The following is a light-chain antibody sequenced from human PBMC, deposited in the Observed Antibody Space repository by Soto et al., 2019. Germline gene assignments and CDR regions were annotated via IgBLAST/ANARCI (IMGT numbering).Light chain of an antibody. J-gene: IGKJ1*01. CDR2: CAS. CDR1: QSVSSNY. CDR3: QQYANSPPT. Sequence: EFVLTQSPGTLSLSPGERATLSCRASQSVSSNYLALYQQKPGQAPRLLIYCASTRATGIPDRFSGSGSGTDFTLTISRLEPEDCAVYYCQQYANSPPTFGQGTKVEIK. V-gene: IGKV3-20*01.